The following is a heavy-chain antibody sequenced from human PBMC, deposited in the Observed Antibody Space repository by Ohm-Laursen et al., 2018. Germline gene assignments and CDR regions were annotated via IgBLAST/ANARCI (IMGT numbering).Heavy chain of an antibody. J-gene: IGHJ4*02. CDR1: GHSISSGSY. CDR2: IYHSGST. D-gene: IGHD3-22*01. Sequence: SDTLSLTCAVSGHSISSGSYWGWIRQPPGKGLEWIGSIYHSGSTFYNPSLKSRVTMSLDTSKNQFSLKITSVTAADTAVYYCARDLRDSSGPWDYWGQGTLVTISS. CDR3: ARDLRDSSGPWDY. V-gene: IGHV4-38-2*02.